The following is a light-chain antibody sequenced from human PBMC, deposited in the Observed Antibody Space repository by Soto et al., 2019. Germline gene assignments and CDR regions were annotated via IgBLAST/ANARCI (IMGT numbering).Light chain of an antibody. CDR1: SSDVGGYKY. J-gene: IGLJ1*01. V-gene: IGLV2-14*03. Sequence: QSALTQPASVSGSPGQSITISCTGTSSDVGGYKYVSWYQQHPGKAPKLMIYDIRNRPTGVSNRFSGSKSGNTASLTISGIKDEDEADYSCSSYTSSSTRVFGTGTKVTVL. CDR2: DIR. CDR3: SSYTSSSTRV.